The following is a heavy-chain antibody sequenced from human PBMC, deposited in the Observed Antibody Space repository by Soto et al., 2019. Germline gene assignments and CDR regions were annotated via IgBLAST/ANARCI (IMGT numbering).Heavy chain of an antibody. V-gene: IGHV4-31*03. J-gene: IGHJ4*02. D-gene: IGHD5-18*01. CDR3: SRGILV. CDR2: ISYGGST. CDR1: GGSINRGGYC. Sequence: PSETLSLTCTVSGGSINRGGYCWSWIRQHPGKGLDWIGCISYGGSTSYNPSLKSRATISVDTSKNQFSLKLTSVTAADTAVYYCSRGILVWGQGALVTVSS.